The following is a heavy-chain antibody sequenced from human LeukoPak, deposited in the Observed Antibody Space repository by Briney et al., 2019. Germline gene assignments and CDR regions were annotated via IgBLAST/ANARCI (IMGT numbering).Heavy chain of an antibody. CDR2: IDSSGGYM. CDR3: LRGDRRDY. J-gene: IGHJ4*02. V-gene: IGHV3-21*06. Sequence: ETLSLTCTVSGGSISSSSYYWGWIRQPPGKGLEWVSSIDSSGGYMFYADSVKGRFIISRGNAKDSLYLQMNSLRVEDTAVYYCLRGDRRDYWGQGTLVTVSS. CDR1: GGSISSSS.